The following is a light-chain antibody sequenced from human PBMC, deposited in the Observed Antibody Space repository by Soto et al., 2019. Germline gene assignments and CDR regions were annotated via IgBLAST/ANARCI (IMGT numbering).Light chain of an antibody. CDR1: HSVSNN. CDR2: GAS. Sequence: EIVLTPSPATLSVFPGEKATLSCGASHSVSNNLSWYHQKPGQAPRPLIYGASTRATGVPARFSGSGSGTEFTLTISSLQSEDSAIYYCKQYSSWPFTFGPGTKVDI. V-gene: IGKV3-15*01. J-gene: IGKJ3*01. CDR3: KQYSSWPFT.